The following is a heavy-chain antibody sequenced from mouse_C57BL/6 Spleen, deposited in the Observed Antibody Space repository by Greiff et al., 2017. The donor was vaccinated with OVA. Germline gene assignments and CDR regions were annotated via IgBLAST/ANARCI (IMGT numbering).Heavy chain of an antibody. CDR1: VYTFASSW. V-gene: IGHV1-72*01. J-gene: IGHJ2*01. CDR2: IDPTSGGT. D-gene: IGHD1-1*01. Sequence: VQLQHPGAELVKPWASVKLSCKASVYTFASSWMHWVKQRPGRGLEWIGRIDPTSGGTKYNEKFKSKATLTVDKPSSAAYMQLSSLTSEDSAVNYCARTTVAYYFDYWSQGTTPTVSS. CDR3: ARTTVAYYFDY.